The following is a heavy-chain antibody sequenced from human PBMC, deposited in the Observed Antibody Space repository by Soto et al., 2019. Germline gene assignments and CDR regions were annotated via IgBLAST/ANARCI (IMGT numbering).Heavy chain of an antibody. CDR1: GFTFNNYN. CDR2: ISSSGSTI. J-gene: IGHJ6*03. Sequence: EVQLVESGGGLVQPGESLRLSCAASGFTFNNYNMNWVRQAPGQGLEGISHISSSGSTIYYEDSVKGRFTISRDNAKNSLYLQMNSLRAEDTAVYYCAREMESNYYYYYYMDVWGTGTTVTVSS. D-gene: IGHD3-3*01. V-gene: IGHV3-48*01. CDR3: AREMESNYYYYYYMDV.